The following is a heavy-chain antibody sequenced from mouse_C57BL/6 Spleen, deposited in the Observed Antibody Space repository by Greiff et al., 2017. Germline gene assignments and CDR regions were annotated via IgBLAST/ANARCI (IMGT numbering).Heavy chain of an antibody. CDR1: GYTFPDYY. V-gene: IGHV1-76*01. CDR3: AKERGRLLSPFAY. CDR2: IYPGSGNT. Sequence: VQLQQSGAELVRPGASVKLSCKASGYTFPDYYINWVKQRPGQGLEWISRIYPGSGNTYYNEKFKGKATLTAEKSSSTAYMQLSSLTSEDSAVYFCAKERGRLLSPFAYWGQGTLVTVSA. J-gene: IGHJ3*01. D-gene: IGHD2-1*01.